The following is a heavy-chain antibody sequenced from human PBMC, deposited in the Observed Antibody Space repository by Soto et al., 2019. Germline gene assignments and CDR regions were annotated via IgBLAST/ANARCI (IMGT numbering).Heavy chain of an antibody. CDR3: TTGPRSTSLQYYFAF. D-gene: IGHD2-2*01. CDR1: GFIFSNAW. CDR2: IKSNTDGETT. J-gene: IGHJ4*02. V-gene: IGHV3-15*07. Sequence: GGSLRLSCEGSGFIFSNAWMNWVRQAPGKGLEWVGRIKSNTDGETTDYAAPVKGRFTISRDDSKNMLYLQMNSLKIEDTAVYYCTTGPRSTSLQYYFAFWGQGTLVTVSS.